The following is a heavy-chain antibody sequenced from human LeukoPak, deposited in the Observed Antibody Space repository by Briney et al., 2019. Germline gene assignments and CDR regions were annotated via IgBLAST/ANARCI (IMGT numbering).Heavy chain of an antibody. J-gene: IGHJ5*02. CDR3: GRVAGKTTIFGWEWRDGDWFDP. V-gene: IGHV4-61*02. CDR2: IYTSGST. CDR1: GGSISSGSYY. D-gene: IGHD3-3*01. Sequence: PSETLSLTCTVSGGSISSGSYYWNWIRQPAGKGLEWIGRIYTSGSTNYNPSLKSRVTISVDTSKNQFSLKLSSVTAADTAVYYCGRVAGKTTIFGWEWRDGDWFDPWGQEALVTVSS.